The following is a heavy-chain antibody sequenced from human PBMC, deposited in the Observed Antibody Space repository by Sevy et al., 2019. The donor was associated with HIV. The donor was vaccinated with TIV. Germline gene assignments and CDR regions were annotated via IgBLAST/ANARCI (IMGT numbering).Heavy chain of an antibody. D-gene: IGHD3-3*01. Sequence: GGSLRLSCAASGFSFSTYAMTWVRQAPGKGLEWVSGIRGSGTSTYFTDSVKGRFTIFRDNSKNTMYLQMNNLRAEDTAVYYCGKVSIFGVGGFYDYWGQGTLVTVSS. CDR2: IRGSGTST. CDR1: GFSFSTYA. V-gene: IGHV3-23*01. J-gene: IGHJ4*02. CDR3: GKVSIFGVGGFYDY.